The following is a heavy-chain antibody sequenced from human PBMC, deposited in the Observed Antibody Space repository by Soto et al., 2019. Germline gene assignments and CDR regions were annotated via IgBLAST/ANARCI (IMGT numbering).Heavy chain of an antibody. CDR1: GFTFSDYY. V-gene: IGHV3-11*06. D-gene: IGHD1-26*01. CDR2: ISSSSSYT. J-gene: IGHJ4*02. Sequence: QVQLVESGGGLVKPGGSLRHSCAASGFTFSDYYMSWIRQAPGKGLEWVSYISSSSSYTNYADSVKGRFTISRDNAKNSLYLQMNSLRAEDTAVYYCARVGDIVGATEYFDYWGQGTLVTVSS. CDR3: ARVGDIVGATEYFDY.